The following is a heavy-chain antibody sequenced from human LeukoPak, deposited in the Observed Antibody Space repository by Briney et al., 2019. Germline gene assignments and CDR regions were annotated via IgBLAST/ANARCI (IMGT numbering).Heavy chain of an antibody. J-gene: IGHJ4*02. V-gene: IGHV3-23*01. CDR1: GFTFSSYA. D-gene: IGHD5-18*01. CDR2: ISGSCGST. CDR3: AKDEGQLWLRGGDY. Sequence: GGSLRLSCAASGFTFSSYAMSWVRQAPGKGLEWVSAISGSCGSTYYADSVKGRFTISRGNSKNTLYLQMNSLRAEDTAVYYCAKDEGQLWLRGGDYWGQGTLVTVSS.